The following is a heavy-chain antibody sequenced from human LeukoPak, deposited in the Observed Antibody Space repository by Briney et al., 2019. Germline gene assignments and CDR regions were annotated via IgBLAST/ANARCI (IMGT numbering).Heavy chain of an antibody. D-gene: IGHD3-16*01. CDR3: ARKFGD. V-gene: IGHV3-48*02. CDR2: ISSRGTTI. CDR1: GFNFGSYN. J-gene: IGHJ4*02. Sequence: GGSLRLSCAASGFNFGSYNMNWVRQAPGKGLEWVSHISSRGTTIDYAGSVRGRFTVSRDNAKNSLYLQMKSLRDEDTAIYYCARKFGDWGQGTLVTVSS.